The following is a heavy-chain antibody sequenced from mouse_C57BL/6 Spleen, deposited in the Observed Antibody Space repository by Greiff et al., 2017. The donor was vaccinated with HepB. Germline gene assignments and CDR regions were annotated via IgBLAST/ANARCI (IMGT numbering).Heavy chain of an antibody. CDR1: GFTFSSYA. V-gene: IGHV5-4*01. CDR3: ARDEHSNYYFDY. Sequence: EVKLMESGGGLVKPGGSLKLSCAASGFTFSSYAMSWVRQTPEKRLEWVATISDGGSYTYYPDNVKGRFTISRDNAKNNLYLQMSHLKSEDTAMYYCARDEHSNYYFDYWGQGTTLTVSS. D-gene: IGHD2-5*01. CDR2: ISDGGSYT. J-gene: IGHJ2*01.